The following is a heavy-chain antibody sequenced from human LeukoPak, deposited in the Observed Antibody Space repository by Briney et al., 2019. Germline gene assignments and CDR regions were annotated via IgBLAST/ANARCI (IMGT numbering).Heavy chain of an antibody. V-gene: IGHV3-48*03. J-gene: IGHJ4*02. CDR3: ARQNSGWGFPVDY. D-gene: IGHD6-19*01. CDR2: ISSSGSTI. Sequence: GGSLRLSCAASGFTFSSYEMNWVRQAPGKGLEWVSYISSSGSTIYYADSVKGRFTISRDNAKNSLYLQTNSLRSEDTAVYYCARQNSGWGFPVDYWGQGTLVTVSS. CDR1: GFTFSSYE.